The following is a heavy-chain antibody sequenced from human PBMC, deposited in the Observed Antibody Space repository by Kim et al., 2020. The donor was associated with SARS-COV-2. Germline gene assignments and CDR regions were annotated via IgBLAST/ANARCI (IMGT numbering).Heavy chain of an antibody. V-gene: IGHV5-51*01. CDR3: ARHAPYYDFWSGLYNWFDP. CDR1: GYSFTSYW. D-gene: IGHD3-3*01. CDR2: IYPGDSDT. J-gene: IGHJ5*02. Sequence: GESLKISCKGSGYSFTSYWIGWVRQMPGKGLEWMGIIYPGDSDTRYSPSFQGQVTISADKSISTAYLQWSSLKASDTAMYYCARHAPYYDFWSGLYNWFDPWGQGTLVTVSS.